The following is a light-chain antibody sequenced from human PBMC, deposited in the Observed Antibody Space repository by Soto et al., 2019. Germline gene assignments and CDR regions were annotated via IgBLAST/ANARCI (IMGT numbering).Light chain of an antibody. CDR2: GAS. V-gene: IGKV3-20*01. CDR3: QQYGSSPSGT. CDR1: QSFGSTS. Sequence: EIVLTQSPGTLSLSPGARATLSCRASQSFGSTSLAWYQQKPGQSPRLLIYGASSRATGIPDRFSGSGSGTDFTLTISRLEPEDFAVYYCQQYGSSPSGTFGQGTKVDIK. J-gene: IGKJ1*01.